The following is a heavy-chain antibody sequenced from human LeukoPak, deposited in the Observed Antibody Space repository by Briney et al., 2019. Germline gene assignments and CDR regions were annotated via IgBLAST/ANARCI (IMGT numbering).Heavy chain of an antibody. V-gene: IGHV4-34*01. CDR1: GGSFSGYY. Sequence: SETLSLTCAVYGGSFSGYYWSWIRQPPGKGLEWIGSIYYSGSTYYNPSLKSRVTISVDTSKNQFSLKLSSVTAADTAVYYCARDRLAVGATHFDYWGQGTLVTVSS. CDR2: IYYSGST. J-gene: IGHJ4*02. CDR3: ARDRLAVGATHFDY. D-gene: IGHD1-26*01.